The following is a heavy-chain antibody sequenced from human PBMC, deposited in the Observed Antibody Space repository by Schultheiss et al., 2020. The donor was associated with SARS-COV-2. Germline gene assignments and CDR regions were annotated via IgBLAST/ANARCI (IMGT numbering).Heavy chain of an antibody. Sequence: GGSLRLSCAASGFTFSSSWMHWVCQAPEKGQEWVADIKCDGSEKYYVDSVKGRFTISRDNAKNSLYLQMNSLRAEDTAVYYCARDDYGDYPFDYWGQGTLVTVSS. V-gene: IGHV3-52*02. D-gene: IGHD4-17*01. CDR3: ARDDYGDYPFDY. J-gene: IGHJ4*02. CDR2: IKCDGSEK. CDR1: GFTFSSSW.